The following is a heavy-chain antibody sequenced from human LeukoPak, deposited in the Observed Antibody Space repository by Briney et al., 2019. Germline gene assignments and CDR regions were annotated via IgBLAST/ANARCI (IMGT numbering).Heavy chain of an antibody. J-gene: IGHJ6*02. D-gene: IGHD2-15*01. CDR3: ARLYGVVVAGDV. CDR1: GYTFTSYA. Sequence: GASVKVSCKASGYTFTSYAMHWVRQAPGQRLEWMGWINAGNGNTKYSQKFQGRVTITRDTSASTAYMELSSLRSEDTAVYYCARLYGVVVAGDVWGQGTTVTVSS. CDR2: INAGNGNT. V-gene: IGHV1-3*01.